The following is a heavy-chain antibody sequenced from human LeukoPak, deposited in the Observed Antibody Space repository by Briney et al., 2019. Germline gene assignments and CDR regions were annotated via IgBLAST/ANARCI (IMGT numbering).Heavy chain of an antibody. CDR3: ARGGKEATLFRY. J-gene: IGHJ4*02. CDR1: GFPFRTYG. D-gene: IGHD2/OR15-2a*01. V-gene: IGHV3-33*01. CDR2: IWNDGSTK. Sequence: GGSLRLSCTASGFPFRTYGMHWVRQAPGKGLEWVALIWNDGSTKYYADSVKGRITIYRDKYKKTLDVQMDSRRDEDTAVYYCARGGKEATLFRYWGQGTLVTVS.